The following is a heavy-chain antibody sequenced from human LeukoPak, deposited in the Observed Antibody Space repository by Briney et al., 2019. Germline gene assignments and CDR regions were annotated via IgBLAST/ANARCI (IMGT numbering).Heavy chain of an antibody. J-gene: IGHJ4*02. Sequence: GGSLRLSCAASGFTFSNYGMSWVRQAPGKGLEWVSAISGGGGSTYYADSVKGRFTISRDNSKNTLYLQMNGLRAEDTAVYYCAKDPRYFDWLLPGAIDYWGQGTLVTVSS. CDR3: AKDPRYFDWLLPGAIDY. D-gene: IGHD3-9*01. CDR1: GFTFSNYG. CDR2: ISGGGGST. V-gene: IGHV3-23*01.